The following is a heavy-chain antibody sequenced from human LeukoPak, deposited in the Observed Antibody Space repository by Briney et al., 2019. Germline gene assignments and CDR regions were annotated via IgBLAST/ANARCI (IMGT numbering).Heavy chain of an antibody. CDR1: GGSIRSYD. CDR3: ARFDTSGYDVFDI. D-gene: IGHD3-22*01. CDR2: INYSGSP. V-gene: IGHV4-59*08. Sequence: SETLSLTCTVSGGSIRSYDWSWIRQPPGKGLEWIGYINYSGSPNYNPSLMSRVTISVDTSKNQFSLKLSSVTAADTAVYYCARFDTSGYDVFDIWGQGTMVTVSS. J-gene: IGHJ3*02.